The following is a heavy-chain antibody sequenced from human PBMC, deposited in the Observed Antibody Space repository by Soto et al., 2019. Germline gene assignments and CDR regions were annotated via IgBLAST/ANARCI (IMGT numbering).Heavy chain of an antibody. J-gene: IGHJ6*02. Sequence: SETMSLTWAVYGGTFSCYDWSWIRQPTGKGLEWIGEINHSGSTNYNPSLKSRVTISVDTSKNQFSLKLSSVTAADTAVYYCARGRYYDSSGYYYHYYYYYGMDVWGQGTTVTVSS. V-gene: IGHV4-34*01. CDR3: ARGRYYDSSGYYYHYYYYYGMDV. CDR2: INHSGST. CDR1: GGTFSCYD. D-gene: IGHD3-22*01.